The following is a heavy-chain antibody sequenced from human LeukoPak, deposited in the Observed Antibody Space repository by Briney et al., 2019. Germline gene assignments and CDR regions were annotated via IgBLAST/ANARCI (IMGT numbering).Heavy chain of an antibody. Sequence: GGSLRLSCAASGFTFSSYWMSWVRQAPGKGLEWVANIKQDGSEKYYVDSVKGRFTISRDNAKNSLYLQMNSLRAEDTAVYYCARVRQWLVSLTLDYWGQGTLVTVSS. CDR3: ARVRQWLVSLTLDY. J-gene: IGHJ4*02. CDR2: IKQDGSEK. D-gene: IGHD6-19*01. CDR1: GFTFSSYW. V-gene: IGHV3-7*01.